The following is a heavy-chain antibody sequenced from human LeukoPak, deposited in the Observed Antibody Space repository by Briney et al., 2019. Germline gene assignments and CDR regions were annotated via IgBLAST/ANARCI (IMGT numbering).Heavy chain of an antibody. CDR2: ISYDGSNK. Sequence: GGSLRLSCAASGFTFSSYAMHWVRQAPGKGLEWVAVISYDGSNKYYADSVKGRFTISRDNSKNTLYLQMNSLRAEDTAVYYCARDPIDEGYSSAFDIWGQGTMVTVSS. CDR1: GFTFSSYA. V-gene: IGHV3-30*04. D-gene: IGHD5-18*01. J-gene: IGHJ3*02. CDR3: ARDPIDEGYSSAFDI.